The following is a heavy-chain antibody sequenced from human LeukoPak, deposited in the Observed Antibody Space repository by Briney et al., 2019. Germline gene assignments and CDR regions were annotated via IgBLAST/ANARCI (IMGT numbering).Heavy chain of an antibody. Sequence: GGSLRLSCAASGFTFSRHGMLWVRQAPGKGLEWVAVIWYDGRNKYYADSVKGRFTISRDDFKSTLYLQMNSLRAEDTAVYYCVRDIARARMDVWGQGTTVTVSS. CDR3: VRDIARARMDV. CDR2: IWYDGRNK. D-gene: IGHD2-21*01. CDR1: GFTFSRHG. J-gene: IGHJ6*02. V-gene: IGHV3-33*01.